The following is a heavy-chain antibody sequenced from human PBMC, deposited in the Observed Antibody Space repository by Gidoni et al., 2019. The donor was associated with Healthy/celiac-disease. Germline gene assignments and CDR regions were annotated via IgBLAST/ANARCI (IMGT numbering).Heavy chain of an antibody. CDR2: MNPNSGNT. CDR1: GYTFTSYD. D-gene: IGHD6-13*01. V-gene: IGHV1-8*01. CDR3: ARTRPTSSWYWNYYYGMDV. Sequence: QVQLVQSGAEVKKPGASVKVSCKASGYTFTSYDINWVRQATGQGLEWMGWMNPNSGNTGYAQKFQGRVTMTRNTSISTAYMELSSLRSEDTAVYYCARTRPTSSWYWNYYYGMDVWGQGTTVTVSS. J-gene: IGHJ6*02.